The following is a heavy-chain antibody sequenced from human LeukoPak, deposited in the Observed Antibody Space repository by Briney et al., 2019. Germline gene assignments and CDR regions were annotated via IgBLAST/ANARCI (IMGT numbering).Heavy chain of an antibody. D-gene: IGHD5-12*01. CDR2: IRYDGSNK. CDR3: AKGGGYEAQYYYYLDV. CDR1: GFTFSSYG. Sequence: GGSLRLSCAASGFTFSSYGMYWVRQAPGKGLEWVAFIRYDGSNKYYADSVKGRFTISRDNSKNTLYLQMKSLRAEDTAVYYCAKGGGYEAQYYYYLDVWGKGTTVTISS. V-gene: IGHV3-30*02. J-gene: IGHJ6*03.